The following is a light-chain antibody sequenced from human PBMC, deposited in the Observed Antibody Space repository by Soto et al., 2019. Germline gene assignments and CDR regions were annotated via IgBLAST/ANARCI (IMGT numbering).Light chain of an antibody. V-gene: IGLV2-8*01. J-gene: IGLJ3*02. CDR3: SSYAGSNIWV. CDR1: NNDVGRYNY. Sequence: QSVLTQPPSASGSPGQSVTISRTGTNNDVGRYNYVSWYQQHPGKAPKVIISDVSERPSGVPDRFSGSKSGNTASLTVSGLQAEDEADYYCSSYAGSNIWVFGGGTQLTVL. CDR2: DVS.